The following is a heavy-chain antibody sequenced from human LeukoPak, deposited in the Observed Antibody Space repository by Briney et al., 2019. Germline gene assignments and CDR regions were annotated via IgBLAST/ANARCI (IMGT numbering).Heavy chain of an antibody. Sequence: SETFPSTCTVSGGSISTFYWSWIRQTPGKGLEWIGYIYVSVSTNYNPSLRNRVTISLDMSKNQFSLKLRSVTAADTAVYYCARDLSLSPGIFVYWGPGDPVTVSS. CDR2: IYVSVST. CDR1: GGSISTFY. V-gene: IGHV4-59*01. J-gene: IGHJ4*02. CDR3: ARDLSLSPGIFVY.